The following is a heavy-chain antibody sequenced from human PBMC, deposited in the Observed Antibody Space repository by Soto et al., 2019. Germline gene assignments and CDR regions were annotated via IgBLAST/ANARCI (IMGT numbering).Heavy chain of an antibody. J-gene: IGHJ4*02. D-gene: IGHD3-3*01. CDR2: IYYSGST. CDR3: WGVVWELLSGYSFDY. V-gene: IGHV4-31*03. CDR1: GGSISSGGYY. Sequence: SETLSLTCTVSGGSISSGGYYWSWIRQHPGKGLEWIGYIYYSGSTYYNPSLKSRVTISVDTSKNQFSLKLSSVTAADTTVYYCWGVVWELLSGYSFDYWGQGTLVTVSS.